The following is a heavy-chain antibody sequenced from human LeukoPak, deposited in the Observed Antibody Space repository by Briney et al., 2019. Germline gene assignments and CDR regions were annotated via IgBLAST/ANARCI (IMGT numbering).Heavy chain of an antibody. CDR3: ARGACSGGSCYEFDY. CDR1: GGSISSGGYY. V-gene: IGHV4-31*03. Sequence: PSETLSLTCTVSGGSISSGGYYWSWIRQHPGKGLEWIGYIYYSGSTYYNPSLKSRVTISVDTSKNQFSLKLSSVTAADTAVYYCARGACSGGSCYEFDYWGQGTLVTVSS. J-gene: IGHJ4*02. CDR2: IYYSGST. D-gene: IGHD2-15*01.